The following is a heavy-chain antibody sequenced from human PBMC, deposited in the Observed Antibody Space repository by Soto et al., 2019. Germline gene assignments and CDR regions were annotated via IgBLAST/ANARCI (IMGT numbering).Heavy chain of an antibody. CDR2: ISSGSSDT. CDR3: ARVAY. CDR1: GFTLWRHA. Sequence: PGVGPRPSRATSGFTLWRHAMSWVRQAPGKGLEWVASISSGSSDTWYADSVKGRFIISRDNAQNSLFLQMNTLRPEDTAMYYCARVAYWGPGTQVTVSS. V-gene: IGHV3-21*01. J-gene: IGHJ4*02.